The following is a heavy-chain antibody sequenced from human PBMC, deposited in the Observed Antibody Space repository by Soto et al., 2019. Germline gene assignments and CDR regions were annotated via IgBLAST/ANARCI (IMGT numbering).Heavy chain of an antibody. CDR3: AREGGSGNYRYYAMDV. CDR1: GGTFSSYA. V-gene: IGHV1-69*12. J-gene: IGHJ6*02. D-gene: IGHD3-10*01. Sequence: QVQLVQSGAEVKKPGSSVKVSCKASGGTFSSYAISWVRQAPGHGLEWMGGIIPIFGTANYAQKFQGRVTITADESTITAYMELSSLRSEDTAVYYCAREGGSGNYRYYAMDVWGQGTTVTVSS. CDR2: IIPIFGTA.